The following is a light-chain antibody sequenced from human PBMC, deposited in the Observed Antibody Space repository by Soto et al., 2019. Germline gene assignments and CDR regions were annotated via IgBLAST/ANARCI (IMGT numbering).Light chain of an antibody. CDR1: QSVSSSY. CDR3: QQYGSSPRLT. J-gene: IGKJ4*01. Sequence: EIVLTQSPGTLSLSPGERATLSCRASQSVSSSYLAWYQQKPGQAPRLLIYGASSRATGIPDRFSGSGSGTDFTLTISRLETDDVAVYYCQQYGSSPRLTVGGGTKVEIK. CDR2: GAS. V-gene: IGKV3-20*01.